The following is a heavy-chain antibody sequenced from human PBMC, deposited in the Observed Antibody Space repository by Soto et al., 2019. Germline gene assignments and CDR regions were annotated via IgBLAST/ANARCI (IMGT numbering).Heavy chain of an antibody. D-gene: IGHD2-2*01. Sequence: VQLLQSGAEVKKPGASVKVYCKASGYTFSSYGISWVRQAPGQGLDWMGWNSAYNGNTNYAHKLQGRVTMTTDTSTSTAYMELRSLRSDDTSVYYCARTGKHRPVVYAFDIWGQGTMVTVSS. CDR2: NSAYNGNT. CDR3: ARTGKHRPVVYAFDI. J-gene: IGHJ3*02. CDR1: GYTFSSYG. V-gene: IGHV1-18*01.